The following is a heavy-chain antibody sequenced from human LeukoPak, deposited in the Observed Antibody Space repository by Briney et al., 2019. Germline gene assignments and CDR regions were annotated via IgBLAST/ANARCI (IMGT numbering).Heavy chain of an antibody. CDR3: ARVSWDYDTLTGYYGRGNWFDP. Sequence: SSETLSLTCTVSGGSISSYYWSWIRQPAGKGLEWIGRIYTSGSTNYNPSLKSRVTMSVDTSKNQFSLKLSSVTAADTAVYYCARVSWDYDTLTGYYGRGNWFDPWGQGTLVTVSS. J-gene: IGHJ5*02. CDR1: GGSISSYY. V-gene: IGHV4-4*07. D-gene: IGHD3-9*01. CDR2: IYTSGST.